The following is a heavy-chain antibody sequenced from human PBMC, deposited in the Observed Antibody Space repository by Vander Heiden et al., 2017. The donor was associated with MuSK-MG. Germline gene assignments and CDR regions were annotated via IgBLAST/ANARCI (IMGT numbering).Heavy chain of an antibody. CDR3: ARDGLTGYYPYWYFDL. V-gene: IGHV4-59*01. D-gene: IGHD3-9*01. J-gene: IGHJ2*01. CDR1: GGSISSSY. CDR2: IYYSGST. Sequence: QVQLQESGPGLVKPSETLSLTCTVSGGSISSSYWSWIRQPPGKGLEWIGYIYYSGSTNYNPSLKSRVTISVDTSKNQFSLKLSSVTAADTAVYYCARDGLTGYYPYWYFDLWGRGTLVTVSS.